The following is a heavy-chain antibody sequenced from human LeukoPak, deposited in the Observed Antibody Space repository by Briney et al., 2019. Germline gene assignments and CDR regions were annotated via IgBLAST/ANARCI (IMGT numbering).Heavy chain of an antibody. V-gene: IGHV4-39*01. Sequence: MPSETLSLTCTVSGVSISSSNSYWGWIRQPPGKGVEWIGSIYYSGNTYYNASLKSQVSISIDTSKNQFSLRLTSVTAADTAVYYCARQTGSGLFILPGGQGTLVTVSS. CDR2: IYYSGNT. J-gene: IGHJ4*02. D-gene: IGHD3/OR15-3a*01. CDR3: ARQTGSGLFILP. CDR1: GVSISSSNSY.